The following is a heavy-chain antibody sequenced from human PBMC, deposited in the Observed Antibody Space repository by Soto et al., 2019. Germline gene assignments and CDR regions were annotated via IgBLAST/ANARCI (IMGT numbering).Heavy chain of an antibody. CDR2: MNPKSGKT. D-gene: IGHD2-15*01. J-gene: IGHJ4*02. CDR3: SRTPGDY. V-gene: IGHV1-8*01. Sequence: VQLVQSGAEVKKPGASVKVSCKTSGYTFINYDINWVRQAPGKGLEWMGLMNPKSGKTGYAQKFQGRVSMTRNTSTTTAYMELNSLSSEDTATYYCSRTPGDYWGQGTLVTVSS. CDR1: GYTFINYD.